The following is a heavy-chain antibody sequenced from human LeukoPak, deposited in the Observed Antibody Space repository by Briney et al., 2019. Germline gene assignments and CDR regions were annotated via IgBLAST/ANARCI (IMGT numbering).Heavy chain of an antibody. CDR2: ISGSGGST. CDR1: GFTFSSYG. Sequence: GGSLRLSCAASGFTFSSYGMSWVRQAPGKGLEWVSAISGSGGSTYYADSVKGRFTISRDNSKNTLYLQMNSLRAEDTAVYYCARAGEITMVRGVIITRISWFDPWGQGTLVTVSS. J-gene: IGHJ5*02. V-gene: IGHV3-23*01. CDR3: ARAGEITMVRGVIITRISWFDP. D-gene: IGHD3-10*01.